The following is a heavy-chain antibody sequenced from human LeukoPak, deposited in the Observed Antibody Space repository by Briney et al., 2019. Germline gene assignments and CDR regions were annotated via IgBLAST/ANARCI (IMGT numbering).Heavy chain of an antibody. V-gene: IGHV1-18*01. CDR3: ARDLPYTIFGVVIIHNPNDY. D-gene: IGHD3-3*01. Sequence: ASVKVSCKASGYTFTSYGISWVRQAPGQRLEWMGWISAYNGNTNYAQKLQGRVTMTTDTSTSTAYMELRSLRSDDTAVYYCARDLPYTIFGVVIIHNPNDYSGQGALVTVSS. CDR1: GYTFTSYG. J-gene: IGHJ4*02. CDR2: ISAYNGNT.